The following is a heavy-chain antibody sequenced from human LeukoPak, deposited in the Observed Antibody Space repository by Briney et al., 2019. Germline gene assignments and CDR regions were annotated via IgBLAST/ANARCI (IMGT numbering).Heavy chain of an antibody. J-gene: IGHJ4*02. V-gene: IGHV1-69*04. CDR1: GGTFSSYA. D-gene: IGHD3-22*01. Sequence: SVKVSCKASGGTFSSYAISWVRQAPGQGLEWMGRIIPILGIANYAQKFQGRVTITADKSTSTAYMELSSLRSEDTAVYYCERTDVGGYYYDSSGYATNDYWGQGTLVTVSS. CDR2: IIPILGIA. CDR3: ERTDVGGYYYDSSGYATNDY.